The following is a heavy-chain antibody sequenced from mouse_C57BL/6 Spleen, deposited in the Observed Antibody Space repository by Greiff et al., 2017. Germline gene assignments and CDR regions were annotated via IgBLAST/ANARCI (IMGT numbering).Heavy chain of an antibody. V-gene: IGHV1-69*01. CDR1: GYTFTSYW. D-gene: IGHD1-1*01. J-gene: IGHJ1*03. CDR3: ARGSYGSSPLGV. CDR2: IDPSDSYT. Sequence: VQLQQSGAELVMPGASVKLSCKASGYTFTSYWMHWVKQRPGQGLEWIGEIDPSDSYTNYNQKFKGKSTLTVDKSSSTAYMQLSSLTSEDSAVYYCARGSYGSSPLGVWGTGTTVTVSS.